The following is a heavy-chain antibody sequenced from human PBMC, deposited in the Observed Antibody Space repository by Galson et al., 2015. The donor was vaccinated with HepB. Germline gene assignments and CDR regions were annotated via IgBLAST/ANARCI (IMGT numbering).Heavy chain of an antibody. CDR3: TTDYYGGMGG. CDR1: RFTFSNAW. Sequence: SLRLSCAASRFTFSNAWMNWVRQAPGKGLGWVARIKSKANGETIAYGAPVKGRFTISRDDSKAMVYLQMNSLKTEDTAMYYCTTDYYGGMGGWGQGTLVTVSS. D-gene: IGHD4-23*01. CDR2: IKSKANGETI. V-gene: IGHV3-15*01. J-gene: IGHJ4*02.